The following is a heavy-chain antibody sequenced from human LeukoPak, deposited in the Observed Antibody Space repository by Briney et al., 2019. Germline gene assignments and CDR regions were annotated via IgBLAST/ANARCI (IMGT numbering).Heavy chain of an antibody. V-gene: IGHV3-30*02. D-gene: IGHD3-9*01. CDR2: IRYDGSNK. Sequence: GGSLRLSCAASGFTFSSYGMHWVRQAPGKGLEWVAFIRYDGSNKYYADSVKGRFTISRDNSKNTLYLQMNSLRAEDTAVYYCARVVFSYFDWFPPYYYYYMDVWGKGTTVTISS. CDR3: ARVVFSYFDWFPPYYYYYMDV. J-gene: IGHJ6*03. CDR1: GFTFSSYG.